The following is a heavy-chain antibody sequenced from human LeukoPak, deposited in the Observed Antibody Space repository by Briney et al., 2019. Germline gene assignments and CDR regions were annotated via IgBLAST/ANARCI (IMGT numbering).Heavy chain of an antibody. Sequence: SETLSLTCTVSGGSISSYYWSWIRQPPGKGLEWIGYIYYSGSTNYNPSLKSRVTISVDTSKNQFSLKLSSVTAADTAVYYCARRAAGLAYCGGDCYTDAFDIWGQGTMVTVSS. CDR2: IYYSGST. V-gene: IGHV4-59*01. CDR1: GGSISSYY. CDR3: ARRAAGLAYCGGDCYTDAFDI. D-gene: IGHD2-21*02. J-gene: IGHJ3*02.